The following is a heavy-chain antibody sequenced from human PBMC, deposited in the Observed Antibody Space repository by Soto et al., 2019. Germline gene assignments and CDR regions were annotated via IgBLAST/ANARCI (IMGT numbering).Heavy chain of an antibody. J-gene: IGHJ6*03. CDR2: ISSSSSTI. D-gene: IGHD3-10*01. V-gene: IGHV3-48*01. Sequence: GGSLRLSCAASGFTFSSYSMNWVRQAPGKGLEWVSYISSSSSTIYYADSVKGRFTISRDNAKNSLYLQMNSLRAEDTAVYYCARSGPPAMGRSYYYYYMDVWGKGTTVTVSS. CDR1: GFTFSSYS. CDR3: ARSGPPAMGRSYYYYYMDV.